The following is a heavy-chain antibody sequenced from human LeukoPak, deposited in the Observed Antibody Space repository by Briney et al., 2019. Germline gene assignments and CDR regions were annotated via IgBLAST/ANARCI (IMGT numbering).Heavy chain of an antibody. J-gene: IGHJ5*01. CDR3: ARKNRTPLRNNWFDS. CDR1: GYSFTTYW. Sequence: GESLKISCKGSGYSFTTYWIGWVRQMPGKGLEWMGIIYPGDSDTRYSPSFQGQVTISADKSISTAYLQWGSLKASDTAMYYCARKNRTPLRNNWFDSWGQGTLVTVSS. CDR2: IYPGDSDT. D-gene: IGHD1-1*01. V-gene: IGHV5-51*01.